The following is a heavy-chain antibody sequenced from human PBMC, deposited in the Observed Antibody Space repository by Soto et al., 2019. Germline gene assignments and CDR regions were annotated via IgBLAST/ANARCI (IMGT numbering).Heavy chain of an antibody. CDR1: GFTFSNFG. CDR2: IWHDGKNK. CDR3: ARYPGKGEAMDH. V-gene: IGHV3-33*01. Sequence: QVQVVESGGGVVQPGRSLRLSCAASGFTFSNFGMHWVRQAPGKGREGVAVIWHDGKNKDYADSVKGRFTISRANSKNTLYLQMNSLRGEDTAVYYCARYPGKGEAMDHWGQGTLVTVSS. J-gene: IGHJ4*02.